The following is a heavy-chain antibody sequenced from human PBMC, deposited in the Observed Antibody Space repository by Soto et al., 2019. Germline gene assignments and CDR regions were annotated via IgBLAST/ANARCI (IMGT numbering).Heavy chain of an antibody. V-gene: IGHV4-59*12. CDR3: ARGSVVAATLFDY. CDR1: GGSISSSY. Sequence: SETLSLTCTVSGGSISSSYWSWIRQPPGKGLEWIGYIYYSGSTNYNPSLKSRVTISVDTSKNQFSLKLSSVTAADTAVYYCARGSVVAATLFDYWGQGTLVTVS. CDR2: IYYSGST. D-gene: IGHD2-15*01. J-gene: IGHJ4*02.